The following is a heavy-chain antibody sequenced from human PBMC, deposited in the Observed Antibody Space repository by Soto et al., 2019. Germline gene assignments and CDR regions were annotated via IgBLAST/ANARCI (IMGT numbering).Heavy chain of an antibody. CDR2: ISHDGANK. J-gene: IGHJ4*02. D-gene: IGHD3-3*01. V-gene: IGHV3-30-3*01. CDR1: TFVFSVYS. Sequence: QVQLVESGGGVVQPERSLRLSCTTSTFVFSVYSLHWVRQAPGKGLEWVALISHDGANKYYADSVKGRFTISRDNSKDTVYLQINSQRPEDTAVYFCARDQDQYGFWGGTLDSWGQGTLVTVSA. CDR3: ARDQDQYGFWGGTLDS.